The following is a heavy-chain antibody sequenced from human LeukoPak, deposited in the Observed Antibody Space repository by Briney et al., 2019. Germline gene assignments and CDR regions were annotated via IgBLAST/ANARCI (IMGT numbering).Heavy chain of an antibody. CDR2: IKQDGSEK. J-gene: IGHJ5*02. CDR3: ARAHDYGDEAWFDP. V-gene: IGHV3-7*01. D-gene: IGHD4-17*01. Sequence: GGSLRLSCAASGFTFSSYWMSWVRQAPGKGLEWVANIKQDGSEKYYVDSVKGRFTISRDNAKNSLYLQMNSLRAEDTAVYYCARAHDYGDEAWFDPWGQGTLVTVSS. CDR1: GFTFSSYW.